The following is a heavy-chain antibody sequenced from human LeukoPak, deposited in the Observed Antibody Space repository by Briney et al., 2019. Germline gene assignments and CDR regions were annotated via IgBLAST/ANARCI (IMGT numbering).Heavy chain of an antibody. D-gene: IGHD6-6*01. CDR3: ARGVLYSSSPELNY. J-gene: IGHJ4*02. CDR2: ISYDGSNK. CDR1: GFTFSSYG. Sequence: GGSLRLSCAASGFTFSSYGMHWVRQAPGKGLEWVAVISYDGSNKYYADSVKGRFTVSRDNSKNTLYLQMNSLRAEDTAVYYCARGVLYSSSPELNYWGQGTLVTVSS. V-gene: IGHV3-30*03.